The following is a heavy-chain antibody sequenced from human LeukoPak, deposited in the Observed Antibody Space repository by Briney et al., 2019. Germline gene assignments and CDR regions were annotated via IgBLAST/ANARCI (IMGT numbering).Heavy chain of an antibody. Sequence: PSETLSLTCTDSGGSISSSSYYWGWIRQPPGKGLEWIGSMYYSGSTYYNPSLKSRVTISVDTSKNQFSLKLSSVTAADTAVYYCARQRAASGIRNVDYWGQGTLVTVSS. CDR3: ARQRAASGIRNVDY. CDR2: MYYSGST. J-gene: IGHJ4*02. D-gene: IGHD6-13*01. V-gene: IGHV4-39*01. CDR1: GGSISSSSYY.